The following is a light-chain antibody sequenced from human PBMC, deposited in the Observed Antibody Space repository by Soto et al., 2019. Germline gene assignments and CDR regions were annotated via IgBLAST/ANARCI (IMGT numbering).Light chain of an antibody. CDR2: GAS. V-gene: IGKV3-15*01. Sequence: EGVMTQSPATLSVSPGERATLSCGASQSGRSNLAWYQQKPGQAXRLPVYGASTRATGIPARFSGSGSGTEFTLTISSMQSEDFSVYYCQQYNNWPQITFGQGTRLEIK. J-gene: IGKJ5*01. CDR3: QQYNNWPQIT. CDR1: QSGRSN.